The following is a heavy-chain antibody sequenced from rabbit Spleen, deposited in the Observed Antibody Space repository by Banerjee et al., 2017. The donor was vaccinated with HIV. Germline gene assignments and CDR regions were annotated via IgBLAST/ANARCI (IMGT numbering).Heavy chain of an antibody. J-gene: IGHJ6*01. CDR2: ITGSSGST. CDR1: GCSFSSSDY. CDR3: ESDDGASFSAYGLDL. Sequence: QALEEAGGDRLKQGECLPLTCTTAGCSFSSSDYMCWGLRAARKGLEWISCITGSSGSTYSATWAKGSFTISKTSSTPVTLQMTSLAAAASSSYFGESDDGASFSAYGLDLWGPGTLVTVS. D-gene: IGHD2-1*01. V-gene: IGHV1S40*01.